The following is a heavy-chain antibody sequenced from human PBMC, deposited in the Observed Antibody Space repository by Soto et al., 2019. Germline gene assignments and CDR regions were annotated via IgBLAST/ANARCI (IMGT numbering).Heavy chain of an antibody. V-gene: IGHV3-23*01. Sequence: GGALTLSCAAPGFTFSSYAMTWVRQAPGKGLEWVSGISGGGDSTYYADSVKGRFTISRDNSKNTLYLQMNSLRAEDTAVYYCAKESGTYYGFFDYWGQGILVTVSS. D-gene: IGHD1-26*01. J-gene: IGHJ4*02. CDR1: GFTFSSYA. CDR3: AKESGTYYGFFDY. CDR2: ISGGGDST.